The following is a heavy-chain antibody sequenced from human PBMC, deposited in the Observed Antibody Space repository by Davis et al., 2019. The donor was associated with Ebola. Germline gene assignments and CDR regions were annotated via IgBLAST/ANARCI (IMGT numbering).Heavy chain of an antibody. V-gene: IGHV4-34*01. CDR1: GGSFSGHY. D-gene: IGHD2-2*01. CDR2: INHSGST. CDR3: ARSRGYCSSSSCYDYYGMDV. Sequence: PGGSLRLSCAVYGGSFSGHYWSWIRQPPGKGLEWIGEINHSGSTNYNPSLKSRVPISVDTSKNQFSLKLGSVTAADTAVYYCARSRGYCSSSSCYDYYGMDVWGQGTTVTVSS. J-gene: IGHJ6*02.